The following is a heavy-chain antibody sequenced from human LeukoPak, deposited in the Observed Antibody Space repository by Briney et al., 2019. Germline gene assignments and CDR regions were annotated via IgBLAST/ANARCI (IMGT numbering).Heavy chain of an antibody. CDR2: ISSSSSYI. J-gene: IGHJ4*02. V-gene: IGHV3-21*01. CDR3: ARGGLGTNYFDY. Sequence: GGSLRLSCAASGFTFSSYSMNWVRQAPGKGLEWVSSISSSSSYIYYADSVKGRFTISRDNAKNSLYLQMNSLRAEDTAVYYCARGGLGTNYFDYWGQGTLVTVSS. D-gene: IGHD3/OR15-3a*01. CDR1: GFTFSSYS.